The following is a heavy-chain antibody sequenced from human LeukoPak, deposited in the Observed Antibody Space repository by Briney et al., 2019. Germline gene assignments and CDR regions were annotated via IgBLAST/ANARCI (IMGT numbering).Heavy chain of an antibody. J-gene: IGHJ4*02. CDR3: ARMIAAAGTTGGDYFNY. CDR1: GFTVSGNY. CDR2: IYTGGGT. V-gene: IGHV3-53*01. Sequence: PGGSLRLSCAASGFTVSGNYMSWVCLAPGKGLEWVSVIYTGGGTYYADSVKGRFTISRDNSKNTLYLQMNSLKAEDTAMYYCARMIAAAGTTGGDYFNYWGQGTLVTVSS. D-gene: IGHD6-13*01.